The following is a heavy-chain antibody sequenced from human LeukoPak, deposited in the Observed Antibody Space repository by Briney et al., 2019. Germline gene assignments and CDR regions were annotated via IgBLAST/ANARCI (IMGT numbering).Heavy chain of an antibody. CDR2: IYNSGST. CDR3: ARDRITMIPRGWFDP. Sequence: SETLSLTCTVSGGSIRSYYWSWIRQPPGKGLEWIGYIYNSGSTNYNPSLKSRVTMSVDTSKNQFSLKLTSVTPADTAVYYCARDRITMIPRGWFDPWGQGTLVTVSS. CDR1: GGSIRSYY. V-gene: IGHV4-59*01. J-gene: IGHJ5*02. D-gene: IGHD3-22*01.